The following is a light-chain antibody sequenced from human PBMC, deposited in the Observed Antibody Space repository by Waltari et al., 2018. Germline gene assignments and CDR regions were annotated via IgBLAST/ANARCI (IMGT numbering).Light chain of an antibody. CDR1: SSDVGGYHY. Sequence: QSALTQPASVSGSPGQSITISCTGTSSDVGGYHYVSWYQQHPGKAPKLMIYDVSNRPSGFSNRFSGSKSGNTAYRTISGLQAEDEADYYCSSYTSSSTLGFGTGTKVTVL. CDR3: SSYTSSSTLG. V-gene: IGLV2-14*03. J-gene: IGLJ1*01. CDR2: DVS.